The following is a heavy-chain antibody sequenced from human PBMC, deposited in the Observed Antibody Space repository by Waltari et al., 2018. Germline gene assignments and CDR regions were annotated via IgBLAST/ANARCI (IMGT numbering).Heavy chain of an antibody. CDR3: ATEYCGGDCALARDAFDI. CDR2: FEPEEGET. V-gene: IGHV1-24*01. D-gene: IGHD2-21*02. CDR1: GYTLTELS. Sequence: QVQLVQSGAEVKKPGASVKVSCKVSGYTLTELSMHWVRQAPGKGLGWMGGFEPEEGETIYAQKFQGRVTMTEDTSTDTAYMELSSLRSEDTAVYYCATEYCGGDCALARDAFDIWGQGTMVTVSS. J-gene: IGHJ3*02.